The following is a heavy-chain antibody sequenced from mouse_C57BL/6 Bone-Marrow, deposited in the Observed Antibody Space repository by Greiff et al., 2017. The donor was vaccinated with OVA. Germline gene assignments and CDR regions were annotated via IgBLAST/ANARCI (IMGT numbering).Heavy chain of an antibody. J-gene: IGHJ2*01. CDR3: ARGDYYGHDYFDY. CDR1: GYPFTSYW. V-gene: IGHV1-55*01. Sequence: VQLQQPGAELVKPGASVKMSCKASGYPFTSYWITWVKQRPGQGLEWIGDIYPGSGSTNYNEKFKSKATLTVDTSSSTAYMQLSSLTSEDSAVYYCARGDYYGHDYFDYWGQGTTLTVSS. CDR2: IYPGSGST. D-gene: IGHD1-1*01.